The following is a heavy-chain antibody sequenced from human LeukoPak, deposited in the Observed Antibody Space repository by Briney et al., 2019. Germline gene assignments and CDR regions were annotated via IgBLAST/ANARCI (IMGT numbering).Heavy chain of an antibody. CDR1: GFTFSSYS. CDR2: ISSSSSYI. D-gene: IGHD4/OR15-4a*01. CDR3: ARVDYAHDAFDI. Sequence: GGALRLSCAASGFTFSSYSMNWVRQAPGKGLEWVSSISSSSSYIYYADSVKGRFTISRDNAKNSLYLQMNSLRAEDTAVYYCARVDYAHDAFDIWGQGTMVTVSS. V-gene: IGHV3-21*01. J-gene: IGHJ3*02.